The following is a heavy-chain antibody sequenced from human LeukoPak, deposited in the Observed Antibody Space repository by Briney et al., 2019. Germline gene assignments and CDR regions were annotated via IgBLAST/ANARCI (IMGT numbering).Heavy chain of an antibody. V-gene: IGHV4-39*07. J-gene: IGHJ6*03. Sequence: SETLSLTCTVSGGSISSSSYYWGWIRQPPGKGLEWIGSIYYSGSTYYNPSLKSRVTISVDTSKNQFSLKLSSVTAADTDVYYCARVSTTPDHYYYYMDVWGKGTTVTVSS. CDR2: IYYSGST. D-gene: IGHD1-26*01. CDR3: ARVSTTPDHYYYYMDV. CDR1: GGSISSSSYY.